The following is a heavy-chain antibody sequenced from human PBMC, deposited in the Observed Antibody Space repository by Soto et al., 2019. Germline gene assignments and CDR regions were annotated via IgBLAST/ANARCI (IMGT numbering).Heavy chain of an antibody. CDR3: ARTHKSIAVGAFDI. J-gene: IGHJ3*02. CDR2: IWYDGSNE. V-gene: IGHV3-33*01. CDR1: GFTFSNYG. D-gene: IGHD6-19*01. Sequence: GGSLRLSCAASGFTFSNYGMHWVRQAPGKGLEWVAVIWYDGSNEYYADSVKGRFTISRDSSKNTLYLQMNSLRAEDTAIYYCARTHKSIAVGAFDIWGQGTMVTVSS.